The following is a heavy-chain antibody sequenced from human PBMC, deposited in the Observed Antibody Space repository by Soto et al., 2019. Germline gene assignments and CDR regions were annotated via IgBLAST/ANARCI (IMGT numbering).Heavy chain of an antibody. CDR2: IFPVLNTP. CDR1: GGTFSSYA. J-gene: IGHJ4*02. Sequence: QVQLVQSGAEVKKPESSVKVSCEVSGGTFSSYAISWVRQAPGQGLEWMGAIFPVLNTPSYAQKFQGRVTITADESTRPVFMDVSGLTSEDTAVYYCARGDDMSPGTRAAVLWWGPGTLVTVSS. V-gene: IGHV1-69*01. D-gene: IGHD2-21*01. CDR3: ARGDDMSPGTRAAVLW.